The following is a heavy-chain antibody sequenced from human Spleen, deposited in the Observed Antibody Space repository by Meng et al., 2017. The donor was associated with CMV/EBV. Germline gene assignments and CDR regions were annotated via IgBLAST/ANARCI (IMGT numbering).Heavy chain of an antibody. V-gene: IGHV4-34*01. CDR3: ARIFGEVDY. D-gene: IGHD3-9*01. CDR1: GGSFSGYY. J-gene: IGHJ4*02. Sequence: QVQLQQWGAGLLKPSETLSLTCAVYGGSFSGYYWSWIRQPPGKGLEWIGYIYYSGSTYYNPSLKSRVTISVDTSKNQFSLKLSSVTAADTAVYYCARIFGEVDYWGQGTLVTVSS. CDR2: IYYSGST.